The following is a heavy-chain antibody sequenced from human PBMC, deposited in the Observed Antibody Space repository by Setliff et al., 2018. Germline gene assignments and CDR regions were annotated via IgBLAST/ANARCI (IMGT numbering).Heavy chain of an antibody. CDR1: GFSFNKYW. J-gene: IGHJ6*03. Sequence: GGSLRLSCTVYGFSFNKYWMYLVRQAPGKGLEWVSRINGDATIAHYADSVKGRFTISRDNARNALYLQMVSLRGEDTGVYFCAALDWGENFYNVDVWGKGTTVTVSS. CDR2: INGDATIA. D-gene: IGHD7-27*01. CDR3: AALDWGENFYNVDV. V-gene: IGHV3-74*01.